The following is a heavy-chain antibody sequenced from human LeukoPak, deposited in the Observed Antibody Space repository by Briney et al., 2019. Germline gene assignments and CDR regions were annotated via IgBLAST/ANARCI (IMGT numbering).Heavy chain of an antibody. V-gene: IGHV3-23*01. CDR1: GFTFSSYA. D-gene: IGHD6-13*01. CDR3: AKTRPLDSSSWLPRDY. Sequence: PGGSLRLSCAASGFTFSSYAMSWVRQAPGKGLEWVSAISGSGDSTYYGDSVKGRFTISRDNSKNTLYLQMNSLRAEDTAVYYFAKTRPLDSSSWLPRDYWGQGTLVTVSS. CDR2: ISGSGDST. J-gene: IGHJ4*02.